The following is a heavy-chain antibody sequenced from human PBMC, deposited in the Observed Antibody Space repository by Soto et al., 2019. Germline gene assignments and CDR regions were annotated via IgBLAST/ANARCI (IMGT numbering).Heavy chain of an antibody. CDR2: INPSGGST. J-gene: IGHJ4*02. D-gene: IGHD2-2*01. CDR1: GYTFTSYY. Sequence: ASVKVSCKASGYTFTSYYMHWVRQAPGQGLEWMGIINPSGGSTSYAQKFQGRVTMTRDTSTSTVYMELSSLRSEDTAVYYCARATWYCSSTSCLQYYFDYWGQGTLVTVS. V-gene: IGHV1-46*01. CDR3: ARATWYCSSTSCLQYYFDY.